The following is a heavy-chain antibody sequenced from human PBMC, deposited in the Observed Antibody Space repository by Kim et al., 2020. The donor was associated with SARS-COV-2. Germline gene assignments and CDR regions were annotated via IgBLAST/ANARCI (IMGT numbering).Heavy chain of an antibody. CDR2: ISYDGSNK. V-gene: IGHV3-30-3*01. J-gene: IGHJ2*01. CDR3: ARDSAQAVITFWDNWLWYFDL. CDR1: GFTFSSYA. Sequence: GGSLRLSCAASGFTFSSYAMHWVRQAPGKGLEWVAVISYDGSNKYYADSVKGRFTISRDNSKNTLYLQMNSLRAEDTAVYYCARDSAQAVITFWDNWLWYFDLWGRGTLVTVSS. D-gene: IGHD3-22*01.